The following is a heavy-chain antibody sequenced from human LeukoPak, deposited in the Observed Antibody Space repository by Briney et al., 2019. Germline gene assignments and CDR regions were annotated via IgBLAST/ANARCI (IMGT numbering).Heavy chain of an antibody. CDR2: IYKNAIT. V-gene: IGHV3-53*01. Sequence: GGSLRLSCAASGFTVSSNYMTWVRQAPGKGLERVSVIYKNAITYYADTVKGRFTISRDNSKNTLYLQMNSLRAVDTAVYYCARSLRVRGVPDYMDVWGKGTTVTISS. D-gene: IGHD3-10*01. CDR3: ARSLRVRGVPDYMDV. CDR1: GFTVSSNY. J-gene: IGHJ6*03.